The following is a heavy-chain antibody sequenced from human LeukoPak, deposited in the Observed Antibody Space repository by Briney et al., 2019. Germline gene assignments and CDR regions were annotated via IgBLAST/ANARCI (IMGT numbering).Heavy chain of an antibody. J-gene: IGHJ1*01. CDR1: GFTFDDYA. V-gene: IGHV3-9*01. CDR3: AKDRVSTWYGDSQH. Sequence: GGSLRLSCAASGFTFDDYAMHWVRQAPGKGLEWVSGISWNSGSIGYADSVKGRFTISRDNAKNSLYLQMNSLRAEDTALYYCAKDRVSTWYGDSQHWGQGTLVTVSS. CDR2: ISWNSGSI. D-gene: IGHD6-13*01.